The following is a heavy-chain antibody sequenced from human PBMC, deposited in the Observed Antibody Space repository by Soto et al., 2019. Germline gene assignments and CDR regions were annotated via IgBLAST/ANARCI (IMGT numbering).Heavy chain of an antibody. J-gene: IGHJ6*02. Sequence: SETLSLTCTVSGGSISSGDYYWSWIRQPPGKGLEWIGYIYYSGSTYYNPSLKSRVTISVDTSKNQFSLKLSSVTAADTAVYYCARLRAAAGTGFFSGMDVWGQGTTVTVSS. V-gene: IGHV4-30-4*01. CDR2: IYYSGST. CDR1: GGSISSGDYY. CDR3: ARLRAAAGTGFFSGMDV. D-gene: IGHD6-13*01.